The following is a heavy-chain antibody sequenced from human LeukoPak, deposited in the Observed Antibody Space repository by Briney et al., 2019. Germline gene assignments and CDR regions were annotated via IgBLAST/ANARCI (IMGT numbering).Heavy chain of an antibody. Sequence: SGTLSLTCAVSGGSIITSNWWSWVRQPPGKGLEWIGENHHSGITNYNPSLKSRVTISVDKSKKQFSLVLNTVTAAATAVYYWARDYTVRGLAATTGTYGIDVWRQGATVAVSS. J-gene: IGHJ6*02. CDR2: NHHSGIT. D-gene: IGHD3-10*01. CDR3: ARDYTVRGLAATTGTYGIDV. V-gene: IGHV4-4*02. CDR1: GGSIITSNW.